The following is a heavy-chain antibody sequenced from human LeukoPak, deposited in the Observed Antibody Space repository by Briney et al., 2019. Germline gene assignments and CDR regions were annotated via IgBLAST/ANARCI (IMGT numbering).Heavy chain of an antibody. D-gene: IGHD3-22*01. J-gene: IGHJ4*02. CDR3: ARISGYDTSGYYLYYFDY. CDR1: GYTFSIYG. V-gene: IGHV1-18*01. CDR2: ISAYTGNT. Sequence: ASVNVSCKASGYTFSIYGVTWVRQAPVQGLEWIGWISAYTGNTNYALNLQGRVTMTTDTSTSTAYMELRSLRSDDTAMYYCARISGYDTSGYYLYYFDYWGQGTLVTVSS.